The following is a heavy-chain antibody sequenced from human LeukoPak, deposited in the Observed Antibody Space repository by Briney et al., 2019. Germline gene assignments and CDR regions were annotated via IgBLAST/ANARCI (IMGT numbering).Heavy chain of an antibody. CDR2: IYYSGST. CDR3: AIGHSYDLYYYYYMDV. V-gene: IGHV4-59*01. CDR1: GGSISSYY. J-gene: IGHJ6*03. D-gene: IGHD5-18*01. Sequence: PSETLSLTCTVSGGSISSYYWSWIRQPPGKGLEWIGYIYYSGSTNYNPSLKSRVTISVDTSKNQFSLKLSSVTAADTAVYYCAIGHSYDLYYYYYMDVWGKGTTVTVSS.